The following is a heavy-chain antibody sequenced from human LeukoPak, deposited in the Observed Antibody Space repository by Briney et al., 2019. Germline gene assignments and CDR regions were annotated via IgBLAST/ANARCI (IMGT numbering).Heavy chain of an antibody. D-gene: IGHD3-16*01. CDR3: ARVRIHVGVNWFDP. J-gene: IGHJ5*02. V-gene: IGHV4-34*01. Sequence: SETLSLTCAVYVGSFSGYYWSWIRQPPGKGLEWIGEIDHSGSTNYNPSLKSRVTISVDTSKNQFSLKLSSVTAADTAIYYCARVRIHVGVNWFDPWGQGTLVTVSS. CDR2: IDHSGST. CDR1: VGSFSGYY.